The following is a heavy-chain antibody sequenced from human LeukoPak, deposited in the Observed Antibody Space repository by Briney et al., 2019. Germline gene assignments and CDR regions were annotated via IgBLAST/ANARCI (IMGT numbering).Heavy chain of an antibody. CDR2: ISRRSDTI. V-gene: IGHV3-48*04. CDR1: GFTFSSYN. Sequence: PGGSLRLSCAASGFTFSSYNMNWVRQAPGKGLEWVSYISRRSDTIYYADSVKGRFTISRDNARNSLYLQMNSLRAEDTAVYYCARGYNWNDNYYYYGIDVWGQGTTVTVSS. J-gene: IGHJ6*02. D-gene: IGHD1-20*01. CDR3: ARGYNWNDNYYYYGIDV.